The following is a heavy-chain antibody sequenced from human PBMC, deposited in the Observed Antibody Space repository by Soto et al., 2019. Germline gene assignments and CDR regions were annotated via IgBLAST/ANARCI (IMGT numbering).Heavy chain of an antibody. CDR3: ARSYYDIMTGMYYFDY. CDR2: VDWDDDK. D-gene: IGHD3-9*01. CDR1: GFSLSTSGIS. J-gene: IGHJ4*02. V-gene: IGHV2-70*11. Sequence: GSGPTLVNPTEPLTLTCSFSGFSLSTSGISVSWIRQPPGKALEWLARVDWDDDKYYNTSLRPRLTTSKDTSKREVVLTMTNTDPVDTATYYCARSYYDIMTGMYYFDYWGQGNLVTVSS.